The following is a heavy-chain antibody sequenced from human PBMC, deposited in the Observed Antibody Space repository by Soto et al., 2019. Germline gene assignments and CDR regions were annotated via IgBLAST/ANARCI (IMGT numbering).Heavy chain of an antibody. V-gene: IGHV4-34*01. Sequence: SETLSLTCAVYGGSFSGYYWSWIRQPPGKGLEWIGEINHSGSTNYNPSLKSRVTISVDTSKNQFSLKLSSVTAADTAVYYCARGGQRWNYYYYYGMDVWGQGTTVTVSS. CDR2: INHSGST. D-gene: IGHD1-1*01. CDR1: GGSFSGYY. CDR3: ARGGQRWNYYYYYGMDV. J-gene: IGHJ6*02.